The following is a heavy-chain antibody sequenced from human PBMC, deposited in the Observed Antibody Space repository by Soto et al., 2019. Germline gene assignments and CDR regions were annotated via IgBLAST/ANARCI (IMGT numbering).Heavy chain of an antibody. CDR2: INSNAVTT. CDR1: GFTFRIHG. V-gene: IGHV3-23*01. J-gene: IGHJ4*02. Sequence: VGSVRLSCAASGFTFRIHGMSCVRQAPGKGPEWISTINSNAVTTHYADSVKGRFTISRDNSRNTLDLHMGSLRAEDTATYYCVAWVYAHFDFLGQGTLVSVS. D-gene: IGHD2-8*01. CDR3: VAWVYAHFDF.